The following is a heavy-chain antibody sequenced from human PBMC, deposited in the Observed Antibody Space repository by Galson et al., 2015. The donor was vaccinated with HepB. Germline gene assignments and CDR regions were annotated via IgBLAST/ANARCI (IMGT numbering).Heavy chain of an antibody. CDR2: INHSGST. J-gene: IGHJ4*02. CDR1: GASFSGHY. CDR3: ARGLLCSGGSCYSAAPLDY. V-gene: IGHV4-34*01. D-gene: IGHD2-15*01. Sequence: ETLSLTCAVYGASFSGHYWSWIRQAPGKGLEWIGEINHSGSTFYNPSLKSRVTISIDTSKSQFSLKLQSVTAADTAVYYCARGLLCSGGSCYSAAPLDYWGQGTVVTVSP.